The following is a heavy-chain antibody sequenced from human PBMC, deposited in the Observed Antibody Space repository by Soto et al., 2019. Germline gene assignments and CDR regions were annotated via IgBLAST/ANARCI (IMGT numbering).Heavy chain of an antibody. V-gene: IGHV1-8*01. CDR3: ARGVRGYYDFWSGYPSPYGMDV. CDR2: MNPNSGNT. J-gene: IGHJ6*02. Sequence: ASVKVSCKASGYTFTSYDINWVRQATGQGLEWMGWMNPNSGNTGYAQKFQGRVTMTRNTSISTAYMELSSLRSEDTAVYYCARGVRGYYDFWSGYPSPYGMDVWGQGTKVTVSS. D-gene: IGHD3-3*01. CDR1: GYTFTSYD.